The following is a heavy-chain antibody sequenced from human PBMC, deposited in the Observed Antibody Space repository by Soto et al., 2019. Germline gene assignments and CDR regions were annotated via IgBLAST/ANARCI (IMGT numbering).Heavy chain of an antibody. J-gene: IGHJ6*02. CDR1: GGTFSSYT. V-gene: IGHV1-69*04. CDR3: ARDRGSGTESYYYYGMDV. D-gene: IGHD1-7*01. Sequence: GASVKVSCKASGGTFSSYTISWVRQAPGQGLEWMGRIIPILGIANYAQKFQGRVTITADKSMSTAYMELSSLRSEDTAVYYCARDRGSGTESYYYYGMDVWGQGTTVTVSS. CDR2: IIPILGIA.